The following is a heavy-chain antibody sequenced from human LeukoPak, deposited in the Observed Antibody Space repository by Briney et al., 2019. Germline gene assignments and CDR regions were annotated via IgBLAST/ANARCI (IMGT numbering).Heavy chain of an antibody. CDR1: GFTFSSYA. D-gene: IGHD3-22*01. Sequence: GGSLRLSCAASGFTFSSYAMHWVRQAPGKGLEWVSVISSDGSNKFYADSVKGRFTISRDNSKKTMYLQMSSLGAEDTAVYYCARMYYYDSSGLTPFDYWGQGTLVTVSS. J-gene: IGHJ4*02. V-gene: IGHV3-30-3*01. CDR3: ARMYYYDSSGLTPFDY. CDR2: ISSDGSNK.